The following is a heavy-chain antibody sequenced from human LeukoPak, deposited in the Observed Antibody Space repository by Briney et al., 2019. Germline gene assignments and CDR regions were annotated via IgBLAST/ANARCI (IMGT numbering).Heavy chain of an antibody. CDR2: IYYSGST. CDR1: SGSISSTTYY. D-gene: IGHD4/OR15-4a*01. CDR3: ARRPGEYGGNDFDY. V-gene: IGHV4-39*01. J-gene: IGHJ4*02. Sequence: PSETLSLTCSVSSGSISSTTYYWGWIRQPPGKGLEWIGSIYYSGSTHYNPSLKSRVTISVDTSKNQFSLKLSSVTAADTAVYYCARRPGEYGGNDFDYWGQGTLVTVSS.